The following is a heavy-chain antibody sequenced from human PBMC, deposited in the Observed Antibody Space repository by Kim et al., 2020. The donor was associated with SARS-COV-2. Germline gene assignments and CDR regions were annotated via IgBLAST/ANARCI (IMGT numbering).Heavy chain of an antibody. J-gene: IGHJ6*02. D-gene: IGHD3-9*01. CDR1: GGSIRSFY. V-gene: IGHV4-59*08. Sequence: SETLSLTCSVSGGSIRSFYWSWIRQPPGKGLEWIAYIYYSGSTNYSPSLNSRVTISVDTSKNQFSLKLRSVTAADTAVYYCARLFYHDSNSPPYYYYGMDVWGQGTTVTVSS. CDR3: ARLFYHDSNSPPYYYYGMDV. CDR2: IYYSGST.